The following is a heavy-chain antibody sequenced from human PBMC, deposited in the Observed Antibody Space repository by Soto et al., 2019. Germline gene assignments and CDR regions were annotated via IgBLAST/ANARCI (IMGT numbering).Heavy chain of an antibody. Sequence: ASVKVSCKASGYTFTYYTIHWVRQAPGQRLEWMGWINAGSGNTRYSQKFQGRVTVTRDTSASTAYMEVSSLRSEDTAVYYCARTFNYDAMDVWGQGTTVTV. J-gene: IGHJ6*02. CDR1: GYTFTYYT. V-gene: IGHV1-3*01. CDR3: ARTFNYDAMDV. CDR2: INAGSGNT.